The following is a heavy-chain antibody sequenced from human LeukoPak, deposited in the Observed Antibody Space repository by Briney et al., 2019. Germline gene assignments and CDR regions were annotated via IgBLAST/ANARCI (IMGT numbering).Heavy chain of an antibody. CDR3: ARELAAGPYYFDY. V-gene: IGHV4-30-4*08. CDR1: GGSISSGDYY. Sequence: SETLSLTCTVSGGSISSGDYYWSWIRQPPGKGLEWIGYIYYSGSTYYNPSLKSRVTISVDTSKNQFSLKLSSVTAADTAVSYGARELAAGPYYFDYWGQVTLVTVSS. J-gene: IGHJ4*02. D-gene: IGHD6-13*01. CDR2: IYYSGST.